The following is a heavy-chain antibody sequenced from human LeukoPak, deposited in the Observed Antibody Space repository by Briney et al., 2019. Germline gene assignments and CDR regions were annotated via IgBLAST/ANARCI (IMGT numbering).Heavy chain of an antibody. CDR3: ARADEGDKCSSTSCYSAAFDI. D-gene: IGHD2-2*01. Sequence: GGSLRLSCAASGFSYSSYWMSWVRQAPGKGLEWVTNINQDGSEKYYVDSVKGRFTISRDNAKNSLYLQMNSLRAEDTAVYYCARADEGDKCSSTSCYSAAFDIWGQGTMVTVSS. CDR2: INQDGSEK. CDR1: GFSYSSYW. J-gene: IGHJ3*02. V-gene: IGHV3-7*01.